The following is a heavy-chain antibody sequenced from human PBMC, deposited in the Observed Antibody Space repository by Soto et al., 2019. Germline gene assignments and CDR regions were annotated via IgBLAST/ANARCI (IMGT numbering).Heavy chain of an antibody. V-gene: IGHV1-18*01. CDR3: AMVDNYVTPTPQDV. Sequence: GASVKVSCKTPGYTFTRYNIHWVRQAPGQRLEWMGWISPYSGNTQYASKVQGRLTMTTDTSTSTAYMDLGSLTSDDTAVYYCAMVDNYVTPTPQDVWGHGTTVTVSS. D-gene: IGHD3-16*01. CDR2: ISPYSGNT. J-gene: IGHJ6*02. CDR1: GYTFTRYN.